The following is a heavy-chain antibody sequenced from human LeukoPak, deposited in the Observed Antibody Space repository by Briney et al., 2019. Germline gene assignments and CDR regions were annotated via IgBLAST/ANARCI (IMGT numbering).Heavy chain of an antibody. CDR3: VGGSGYSGV. J-gene: IGHJ4*02. V-gene: IGHV4-38-2*01. CDR2: IYPGGNT. D-gene: IGHD5-18*01. Sequence: LETLSLTCVVSGYSISSGYYWGWIRQPPGKGLEWIGSIYPGGNTYYNPSLKSRVTISVDTSRNQFSLKLSSVTAADTAVYYCVGGSGYSGVWGQGTLVTVSS. CDR1: GYSISSGYY.